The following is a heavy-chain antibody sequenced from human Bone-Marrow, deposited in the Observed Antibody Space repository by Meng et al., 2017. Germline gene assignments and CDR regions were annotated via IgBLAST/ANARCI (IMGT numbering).Heavy chain of an antibody. CDR1: GFTFDDYA. D-gene: IGHD1/OR15-1a*01. CDR2: IKQDGSWR. J-gene: IGHJ4*02. Sequence: GESLKISFAASGFTFDDYAMHWVRQAPGKGLEVVGHIKQDGSWRYYVDSVKGRFTISRDNAKNSLYLQMRSLRAEDTAVYYCARDGCGWNSLDYWGQGTLVTVSS. V-gene: IGHV3-7*01. CDR3: ARDGCGWNSLDY.